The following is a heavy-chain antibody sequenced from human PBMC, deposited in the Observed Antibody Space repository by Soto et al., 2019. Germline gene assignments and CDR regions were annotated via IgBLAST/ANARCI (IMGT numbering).Heavy chain of an antibody. V-gene: IGHV4-28*01. D-gene: IGHD4-4*01. CDR3: ARTMTTVAEKYYYGMGV. CDR1: SYSICSSNW. Sequence: SETLSLTCAVSSYSICSSNWWGWIRQTPGKGLEWIGYIYYSGSTYYNPSLKSRVTMSVDTSKNQFSLKLSSVTAVDTAVYYCARTMTTVAEKYYYGMGVCGQGTTVSVYS. CDR2: IYYSGST. J-gene: IGHJ6*02.